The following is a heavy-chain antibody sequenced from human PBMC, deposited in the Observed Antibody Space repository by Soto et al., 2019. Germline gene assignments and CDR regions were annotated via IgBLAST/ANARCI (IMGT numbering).Heavy chain of an antibody. CDR1: SGPVSSADYY. CDR3: ARGNYDSSGQYSLHYFDY. Sequence: PSETLSLTCTVCSGPVSSADYYWTWIRSPPGKGLEWIGHISYSGSTNYNTSLKSRVTLSLDTPKNQFSLKLSSVTAADTAVYYCARGNYDSSGQYSLHYFDYWGQRLLVTVSS. CDR2: ISYSGST. V-gene: IGHV4-61*08. J-gene: IGHJ4*02. D-gene: IGHD3-22*01.